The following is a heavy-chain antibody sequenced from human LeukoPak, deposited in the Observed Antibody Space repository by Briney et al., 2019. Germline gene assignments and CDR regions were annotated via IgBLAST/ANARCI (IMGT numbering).Heavy chain of an antibody. V-gene: IGHV3-23*01. CDR1: GFTLSSYA. CDR2: ISDSGNA. Sequence: GGSLRLSCAASGFTLSSYAMSWVRQAPGKGLEWVSAISDSGNAYHADSVKGRFTISRDSSKNTLFLQMNRLRPEDAAVYYCAKAPVTTCRGAYCYPFDYWGQGTLVTVSS. CDR3: AKAPVTTCRGAYCYPFDY. J-gene: IGHJ4*02. D-gene: IGHD2-21*01.